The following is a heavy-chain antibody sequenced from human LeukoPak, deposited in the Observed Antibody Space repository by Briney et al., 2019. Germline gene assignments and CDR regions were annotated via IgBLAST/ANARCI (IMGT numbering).Heavy chain of an antibody. CDR2: ISYDGSNK. Sequence: PGRSLRLSCAASGFTFSSYGMHWVRQAPGKGLEWVAVISYDGSNKYYADSVKGRFTISRDNSKNTLYLQMNSLRAEDTAVYYCASDSNDAFDIWGQGTMVTVSS. J-gene: IGHJ3*02. CDR1: GFTFSSYG. V-gene: IGHV3-30*03. CDR3: ASDSNDAFDI.